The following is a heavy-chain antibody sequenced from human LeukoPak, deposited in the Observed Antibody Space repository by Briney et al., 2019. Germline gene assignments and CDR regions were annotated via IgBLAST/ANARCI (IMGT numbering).Heavy chain of an antibody. Sequence: PGGFLRLSCAASGFTFGTDWMNWVRQAPGKGLVWVSRINSDGSSISYADSVKGRFTISRDNAKNTPYLQMNSLRAEDTAVYYCGGGGYLLDYWGQGTLVTVSS. CDR1: GFTFGTDW. V-gene: IGHV3-74*01. CDR2: INSDGSSI. J-gene: IGHJ4*02. D-gene: IGHD1-26*01. CDR3: GGGGYLLDY.